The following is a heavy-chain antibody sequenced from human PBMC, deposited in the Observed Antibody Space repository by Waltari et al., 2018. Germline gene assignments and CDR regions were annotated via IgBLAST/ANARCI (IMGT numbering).Heavy chain of an antibody. CDR2: IYSGGIT. D-gene: IGHD2-15*01. Sequence: ELQLVESGGGLIQPGGFLRLSCAASGFNVNTHYMSGVRQALGKGLEWISVIYSGGITYYADSVKGRFTISRDSYRNTLSLQMISLRAEDTAVYYCARAESGGMFDYYYGMDVWGQGTTVTVSS. J-gene: IGHJ6*02. V-gene: IGHV3-53*01. CDR3: ARAESGGMFDYYYGMDV. CDR1: GFNVNTHY.